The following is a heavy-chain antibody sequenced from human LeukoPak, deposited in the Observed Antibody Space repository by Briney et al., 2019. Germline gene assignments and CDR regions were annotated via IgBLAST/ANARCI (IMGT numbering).Heavy chain of an antibody. CDR1: GYTFTGYY. CDR3: ARVPLLNCGGDCYDGDY. Sequence: ASVKVSCKASGYTFTGYYMHWVRQAPGQGLEWMGIINPSGGSTSYAQKFQGRVTMTRDTSTSTVYMELSSLRSEDTAVYYCARVPLLNCGGDCYDGDYWGQGTLVTVSS. J-gene: IGHJ4*02. CDR2: INPSGGST. D-gene: IGHD2-21*02. V-gene: IGHV1-46*01.